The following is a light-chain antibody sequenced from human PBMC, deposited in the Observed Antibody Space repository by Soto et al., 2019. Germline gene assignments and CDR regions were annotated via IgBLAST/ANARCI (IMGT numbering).Light chain of an antibody. CDR3: SSYAGGNNIMV. Sequence: QSALTQPPSASGSPGQSVTISCTGTSSDVGAFNYVSWYQQEPGKAPKLIIYAVNKRPSGVPDRFSGSKSGNTASLTVSGLRAADEADYFCSSYAGGNNIMVFGGGTQLTVL. J-gene: IGLJ2*01. V-gene: IGLV2-8*01. CDR1: SSDVGAFNY. CDR2: AVN.